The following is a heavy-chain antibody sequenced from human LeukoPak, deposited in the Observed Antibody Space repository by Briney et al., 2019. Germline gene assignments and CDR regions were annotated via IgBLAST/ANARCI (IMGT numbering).Heavy chain of an antibody. Sequence: GASVKVSCKASGYTLTGYYMHWVRQAPGQGLEWMGWINPNSGGTNYAQKFQGWVTMTRDTSISTAYMELSRLRSDDTAVYYCARGPPIVVVPAARIDPWGQGTLVTVSS. CDR1: GYTLTGYY. CDR3: ARGPPIVVVPAARIDP. CDR2: INPNSGGT. V-gene: IGHV1-2*04. D-gene: IGHD2-2*01. J-gene: IGHJ5*02.